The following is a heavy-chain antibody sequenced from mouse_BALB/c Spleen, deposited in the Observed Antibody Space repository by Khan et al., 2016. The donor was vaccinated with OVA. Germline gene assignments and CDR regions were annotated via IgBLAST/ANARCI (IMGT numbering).Heavy chain of an antibody. Sequence: QVQLKQSGAELARPGTSVKLSYKASGYTFIRYWMQWIKQRPGQGLELIGAIFPGDGDTRYNQKFKDKATLTADKSSSTAYMQLTSLTSEDSAFYCCARRYGHYFDYWGQGTTLTVSS. CDR2: IFPGDGDT. J-gene: IGHJ2*01. D-gene: IGHD1-1*02. CDR1: GYTFIRYW. V-gene: IGHV1-87*01. CDR3: ARRYGHYFDY.